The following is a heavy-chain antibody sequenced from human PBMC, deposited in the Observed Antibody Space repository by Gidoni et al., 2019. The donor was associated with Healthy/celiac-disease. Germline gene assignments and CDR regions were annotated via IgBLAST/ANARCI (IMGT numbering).Heavy chain of an antibody. D-gene: IGHD2-21*01. CDR1: GFTFSSYS. Sequence: EVQLVESGGGLVKPGGSLRLSCAASGFTFSSYSMNWVRQAPGKGLEWVSSISSSSSYIYYADSVKGRFTISRDNVKNSLYLQMNSLRAEDTAVYYCARTPSILWWGRYYGMDVWGQGTTVTVSS. J-gene: IGHJ6*02. CDR2: ISSSSSYI. CDR3: ARTPSILWWGRYYGMDV. V-gene: IGHV3-21*01.